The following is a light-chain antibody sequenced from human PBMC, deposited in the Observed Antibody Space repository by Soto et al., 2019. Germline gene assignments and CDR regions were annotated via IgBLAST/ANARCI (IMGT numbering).Light chain of an antibody. V-gene: IGLV1-40*01. CDR1: SSNFGAGYD. CDR2: GNS. J-gene: IGLJ2*01. CDR3: QSYDSSLSGSV. Sequence: QSVLTQPPSVSGAPGQRVTISCTGSSSNFGAGYDVHWYQHLPGTAPKVLIYGNSNRPSGVPDRFSGSKSGTSASLAITGLQAEDEADYSCQSYDSSLSGSVFGGGTKVTVL.